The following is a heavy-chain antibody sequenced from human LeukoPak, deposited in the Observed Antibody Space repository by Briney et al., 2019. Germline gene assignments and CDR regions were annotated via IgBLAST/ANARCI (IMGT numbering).Heavy chain of an antibody. V-gene: IGHV1-46*01. CDR1: GYTFTSYY. D-gene: IGHD3-10*01. CDR2: INPSGGST. Sequence: GASVKVSCKASGYTFTSYYMHWVRQAPGQGLEWMGIINPSGGSTSYAQKFQGRVTMTRDMSTSTVYMELSSLRSEDTAVYYCARGPYGSGSYPSWFDPWGQGTLVTVSS. J-gene: IGHJ5*02. CDR3: ARGPYGSGSYPSWFDP.